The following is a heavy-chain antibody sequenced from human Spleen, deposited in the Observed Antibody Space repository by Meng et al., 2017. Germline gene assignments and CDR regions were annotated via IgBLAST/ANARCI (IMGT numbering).Heavy chain of an antibody. Sequence: QVRRVQSGAEVKRPGASVKVVCKASGYSFTNLDINWVRQATGQGLEWMGRINPKNGDTHYAQKFQGRVTMTGDTSISTAYMDLSGLRSDDTAVYYCARDEDISAAGKLFGDYWGQGTLVTVPS. CDR1: GYSFTNLD. V-gene: IGHV1-2*06. J-gene: IGHJ4*02. CDR3: ARDEDISAAGKLFGDY. CDR2: INPKNGDT. D-gene: IGHD6-13*01.